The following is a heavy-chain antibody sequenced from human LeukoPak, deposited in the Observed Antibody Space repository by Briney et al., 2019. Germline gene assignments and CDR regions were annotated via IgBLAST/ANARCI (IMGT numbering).Heavy chain of an antibody. CDR2: IHTRGTT. V-gene: IGHV4-4*07. J-gene: IGHJ3*01. CDR3: ATTQLLSRGDAFDL. CDR1: GGSISSDY. Sequence: SETLSLTFTVSGGSISSDYWSWIRQPAGKGRESIGHIHTRGTTTSNPHLKSRVPMSVDTSKNQCSLQLRSVPAADTAVYYCATTQLLSRGDAFDLWGQGPLVTVSS. D-gene: IGHD2-2*01.